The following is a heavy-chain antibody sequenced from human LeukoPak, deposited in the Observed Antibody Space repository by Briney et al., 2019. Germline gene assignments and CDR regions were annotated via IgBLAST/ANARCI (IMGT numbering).Heavy chain of an antibody. J-gene: IGHJ4*02. CDR3: ARHIGDYNLFDY. CDR2: IYYSGST. D-gene: IGHD4-17*01. Sequence: SETLSLTCTVSGGSISSYYWSWIRQPPGKGLEWIGYIYYSGSTNYNPSLKSRVTISENTSKNQFSLKLSSVTAADTAVYYCARHIGDYNLFDYWGQGTLVTVSS. V-gene: IGHV4-59*08. CDR1: GGSISSYY.